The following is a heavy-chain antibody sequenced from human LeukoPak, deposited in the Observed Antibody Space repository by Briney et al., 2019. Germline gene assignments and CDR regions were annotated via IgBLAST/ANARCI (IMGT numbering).Heavy chain of an antibody. V-gene: IGHV4-34*01. CDR1: GGSFSDYF. Sequence: RPSETLSLTCSVYGGSFSDYFWSWMRQSPGKGLEWIGEIDDGGNTNYNPSLISRVIVSMEKSKKQFSLVMRSVTAADTAVYYCARFSRITWGDWGDAFDIWGQGTTVIVSS. J-gene: IGHJ3*02. CDR2: IDDGGNT. D-gene: IGHD2-21*02. CDR3: ARFSRITWGDWGDAFDI.